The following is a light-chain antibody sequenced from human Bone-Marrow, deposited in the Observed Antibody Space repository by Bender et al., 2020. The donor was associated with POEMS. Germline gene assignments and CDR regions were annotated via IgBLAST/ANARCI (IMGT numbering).Light chain of an antibody. CDR1: AFDVGGYDY. V-gene: IGLV2-14*03. CDR2: EVN. J-gene: IGLJ3*02. CDR3: ASYTIATTLV. Sequence: QSALTQPASVSGSPGQSLTISCTGTAFDVGGYDYVSWYQQHPGKVPKLIIYEVNNRPSGVSSRCSGSTSGNTASLTISGLQADDEAHYYCASYTIATTLVFGGGTKLSVV.